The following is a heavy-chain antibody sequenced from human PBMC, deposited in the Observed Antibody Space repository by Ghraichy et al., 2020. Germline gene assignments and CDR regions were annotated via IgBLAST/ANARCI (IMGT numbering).Heavy chain of an antibody. D-gene: IGHD4-11*01. CDR2: INSDGSST. Sequence: GESLNISCAASGFTFSSYWMHWVRQAPGKGLVWVSRINSDGSSTSYADSVKGRFTISRDNAKNTLYLQMNSLRAEDTAVYYCARGLQNRLYYYYGMDVWGQGTTVTVSS. J-gene: IGHJ6*02. V-gene: IGHV3-74*01. CDR3: ARGLQNRLYYYYGMDV. CDR1: GFTFSSYW.